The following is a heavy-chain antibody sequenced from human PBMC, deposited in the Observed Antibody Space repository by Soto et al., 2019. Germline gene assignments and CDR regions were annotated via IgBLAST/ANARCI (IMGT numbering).Heavy chain of an antibody. J-gene: IGHJ4*02. D-gene: IGHD7-27*01. CDR1: VGSISSSSYY. CDR3: ARPDKWGDDY. CDR2: IYYIGST. V-gene: IGHV4-39*01. Sequence: LQLQESGPGLVKPSETLSLTCTVSVGSISSSSYYWGWIRQPPGKGLEWIGSIYYIGSTYYNPSLKSRVTISVDTSKNQFSLKLSSVTAADTAVYYCARPDKWGDDYWGQGTLVTVSS.